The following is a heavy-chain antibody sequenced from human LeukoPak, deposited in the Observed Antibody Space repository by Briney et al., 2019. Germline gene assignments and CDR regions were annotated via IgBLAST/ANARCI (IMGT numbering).Heavy chain of an antibody. V-gene: IGHV4-34*01. Sequence: KASETLSLTCAVYSGSFSGYYWSWIRQPPGKGLEWIGEINHSGSTNYNPSLKSRVTISVDTSKNQFSLKLSSVTAADTAVYYCASLTYYYDSQHDYWGQGTLVTVSS. J-gene: IGHJ4*02. CDR3: ASLTYYYDSQHDY. CDR2: INHSGST. CDR1: SGSFSGYY. D-gene: IGHD3-22*01.